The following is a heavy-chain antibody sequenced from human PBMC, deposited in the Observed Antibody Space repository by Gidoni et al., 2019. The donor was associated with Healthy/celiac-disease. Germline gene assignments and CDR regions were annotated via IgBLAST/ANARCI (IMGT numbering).Heavy chain of an antibody. V-gene: IGHV4-34*01. CDR1: GGSFSGYY. CDR2: INHSGST. CDR3: ARGRRYCSSTSCYGGGFYYYYYMDV. D-gene: IGHD2-2*01. J-gene: IGHJ6*03. Sequence: QVQLPQWGAGLLKPSETLSLTCAFYGGSFSGYYWSWIRQPPGKGLEWIGQINHSGSTNYNPSLKSRVTISVYTSKNQFSLKLSSVTAADTAVYYCARGRRYCSSTSCYGGGFYYYYYMDVWGKGTTVTVSS.